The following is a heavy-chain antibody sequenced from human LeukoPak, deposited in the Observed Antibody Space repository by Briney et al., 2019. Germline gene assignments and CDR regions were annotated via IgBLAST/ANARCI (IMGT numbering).Heavy chain of an antibody. CDR3: ARDSSGP. Sequence: SQTLSLTCTVSGGSISSGSYYWSWIRQPAGKGLEWIGRIYTSGSTNYNPSLKSRVTISVDTSKNQFSLKLSSVTAADTAVYYCARDSSGPWGQGTLVTVSS. CDR2: IYTSGST. CDR1: GGSISSGSYY. D-gene: IGHD3-22*01. J-gene: IGHJ5*02. V-gene: IGHV4-61*02.